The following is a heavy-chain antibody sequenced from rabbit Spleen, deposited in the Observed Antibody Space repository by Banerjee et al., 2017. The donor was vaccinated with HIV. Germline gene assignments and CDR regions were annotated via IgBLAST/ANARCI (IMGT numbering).Heavy chain of an antibody. CDR1: GVSFSGSSY. V-gene: IGHV1S45*01. D-gene: IGHD1-1*01. CDR3: ARDTSSSFSSYGMDL. Sequence: QEQLVESGGGLVKPGASLTLTCTASGVSFSGSSYICWVRQAPGKGLEWIACIELGGSGFTYFASWAKGRFTISKTSSTTVTLHMTSLTAADTATYFCARDTSSSFSSYGMDLWGPGTLVTVS. CDR2: IELGGSGFT. J-gene: IGHJ6*01.